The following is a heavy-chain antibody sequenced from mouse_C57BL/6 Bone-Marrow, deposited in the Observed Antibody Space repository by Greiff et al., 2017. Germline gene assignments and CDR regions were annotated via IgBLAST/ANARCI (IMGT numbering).Heavy chain of an antibody. Sequence: QVQLQQPGAELVKPGASVKMSCKASGYNFTGYWIPWVKQRPGQGLEWIGDIYPGSGSTKSNAKFKSTATLTVDTSSSTAYMQLSLLTSDDSAVYYCARPGTGYWGQGTTLTVSS. CDR1: GYNFTGYW. D-gene: IGHD4-1*01. CDR3: ARPGTGY. CDR2: IYPGSGST. V-gene: IGHV1-55*01. J-gene: IGHJ2*01.